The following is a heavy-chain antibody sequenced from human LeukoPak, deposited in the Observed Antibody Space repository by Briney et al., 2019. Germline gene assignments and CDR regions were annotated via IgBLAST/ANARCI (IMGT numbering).Heavy chain of an antibody. CDR2: ISYDGSNK. CDR3: AMGGQKSIAVTV. V-gene: IGHV3-30*03. D-gene: IGHD6-19*01. J-gene: IGHJ4*02. CDR1: GFTFSSYG. Sequence: GGSLRLSCAASGFTFSSYGMHWVRQAPGKGLEWVAVISYDGSNKYYADSVKGRFTISRDNSKNTLYLQMNSLRGEDTAVYYCAMGGQKSIAVTVWGQGTLVTVSS.